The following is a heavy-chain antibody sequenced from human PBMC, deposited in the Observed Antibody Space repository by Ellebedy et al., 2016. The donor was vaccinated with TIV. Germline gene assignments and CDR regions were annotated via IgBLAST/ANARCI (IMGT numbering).Heavy chain of an antibody. D-gene: IGHD3-10*01. CDR3: ARDGVGAGLDY. V-gene: IGHV3-7*03. CDR1: GFTFTPYY. Sequence: PGGSLRLSFAASGFTFTPYYMSWVRKAQGMGLEWLANIKQDGIDKYYVDSVKGRFTISRDNAKNSLYLQMSSLRAEDTAVYYCARDGVGAGLDYWGQGTLVTVSS. J-gene: IGHJ4*02. CDR2: IKQDGIDK.